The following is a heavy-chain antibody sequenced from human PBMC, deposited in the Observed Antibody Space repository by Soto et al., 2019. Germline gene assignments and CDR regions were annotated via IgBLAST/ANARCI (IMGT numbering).Heavy chain of an antibody. V-gene: IGHV3-23*01. CDR2: ISGSGGST. J-gene: IGHJ5*02. CDR3: AKDHQVTTLFDQNWFDP. CDR1: GFTFSSYA. Sequence: PGGSLRLSCAASGFTFSSYAMSWVRQAPGKGLEWVSAISGSGGSTYYADSVKGRFTISRDNSKNTLYLQMNSLRAEDTAVYYCAKDHQVTTLFDQNWFDPWGQGTLVTVSS. D-gene: IGHD4-17*01.